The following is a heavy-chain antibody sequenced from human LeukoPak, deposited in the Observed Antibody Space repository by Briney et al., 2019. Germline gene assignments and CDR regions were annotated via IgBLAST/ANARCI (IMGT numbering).Heavy chain of an antibody. CDR3: ARVATVAAYYYMDV. Sequence: PSETLSLTCTVSGGSISSGSYYWSWIRQPAGKGLEWIGRIYTSGSTNYNPSLKSRVTISVDTSKNQFSLKLSSVTAADTAVYYCARVATVAAYYYMDVWGKGTTVTISS. V-gene: IGHV4-61*02. CDR1: GGSISSGSYY. CDR2: IYTSGST. D-gene: IGHD4-23*01. J-gene: IGHJ6*03.